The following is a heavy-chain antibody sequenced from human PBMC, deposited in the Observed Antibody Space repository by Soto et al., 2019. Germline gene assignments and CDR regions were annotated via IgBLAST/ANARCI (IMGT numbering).Heavy chain of an antibody. CDR2: ISYDGSNK. CDR3: ANLVGAMYYDSSVPRYEGSDINY. D-gene: IGHD3-22*01. J-gene: IGHJ4*02. V-gene: IGHV3-30*18. CDR1: GFTFSSYG. Sequence: PGGSLRLSCAASGFTFSSYGMHWVRQAPGKGLEWVAVISYDGSNKYYADSVKGRFTISRDNSKNTLYLQMNSLRAEDTAVYYCANLVGAMYYDSSVPRYEGSDINYWGQGTLVTVSS.